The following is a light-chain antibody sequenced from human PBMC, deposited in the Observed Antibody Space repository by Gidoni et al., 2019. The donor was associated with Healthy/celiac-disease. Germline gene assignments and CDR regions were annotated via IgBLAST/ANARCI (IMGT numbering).Light chain of an antibody. J-gene: IGKJ5*01. Sequence: DIVLTKSPATLSLSPGERATLSCRASQRVSSSLAWYQQKPVQAPRLLIYDASNRATGIPARFSGSGSGTDFTLTISSLEPEDFAVYYCQQRSNWPITFGQGTRLEIK. CDR3: QQRSNWPIT. CDR1: QRVSSS. CDR2: DAS. V-gene: IGKV3-11*01.